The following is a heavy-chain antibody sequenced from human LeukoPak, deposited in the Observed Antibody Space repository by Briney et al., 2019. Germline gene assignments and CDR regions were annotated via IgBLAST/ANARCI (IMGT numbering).Heavy chain of an antibody. V-gene: IGHV3-7*03. CDR1: GFTFSTYW. CDR3: ARGAYFFNY. CDR2: IKQDGSEK. Sequence: GGSLRLSCAASGFTFSTYWMTWVRQAPGKGLEWVANIKQDGSEKYYVDSVKGRFTISRDNAKNSLYLQMNTLRAEDTAVYYCARGAYFFNYWGQGTWSPSPQ. D-gene: IGHD4/OR15-4a*01. J-gene: IGHJ4*02.